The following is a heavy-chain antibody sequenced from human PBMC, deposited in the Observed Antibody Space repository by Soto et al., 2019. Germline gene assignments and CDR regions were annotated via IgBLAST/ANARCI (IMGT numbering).Heavy chain of an antibody. V-gene: IGHV3-23*01. Sequence: PGGSLRLSCAASGFTFNSYTMTWVRQAPGKGLERVSSISGSGGSPSYADSVQGRFTISRDNARNTISLQMNSLRAEDTATYYCAKARCTGNSCYVPDYWGHGSLVTVSS. CDR1: GFTFNSYT. CDR2: ISGSGGSP. CDR3: AKARCTGNSCYVPDY. J-gene: IGHJ4*01. D-gene: IGHD2-8*02.